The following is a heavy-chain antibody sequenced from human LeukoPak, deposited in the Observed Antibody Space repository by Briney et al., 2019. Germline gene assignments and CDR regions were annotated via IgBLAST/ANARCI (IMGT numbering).Heavy chain of an antibody. J-gene: IGHJ5*02. D-gene: IGHD3-9*01. CDR3: ARVSGYYDILTGYPDNWFDP. CDR1: GFTFSSYW. Sequence: GXXLRLSCAASGFTFSSYWMSWVREAPGKGLEWVANIKQDGSEKYYVDSVKGRFTIYRDNAKNSMYLKMNSLRDEDTAVYYCARVSGYYDILTGYPDNWFDPWGQGTLVTVSS. V-gene: IGHV3-7*01. CDR2: IKQDGSEK.